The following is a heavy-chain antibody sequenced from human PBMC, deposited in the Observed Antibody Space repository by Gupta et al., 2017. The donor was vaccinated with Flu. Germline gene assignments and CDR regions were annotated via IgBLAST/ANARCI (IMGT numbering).Heavy chain of an antibody. CDR3: ARASNGWYFDP. D-gene: IGHD6-19*01. V-gene: IGHV1-3*01. Sequence: WVRQAPGQRLEWLGWVNAANGNTKYSQKFQDRVTITMDTSATTAYMELSSLRSEDTAVYSCARASNGWYFDPWGQGTLVTVSS. CDR2: VNAANGNT. J-gene: IGHJ5*02.